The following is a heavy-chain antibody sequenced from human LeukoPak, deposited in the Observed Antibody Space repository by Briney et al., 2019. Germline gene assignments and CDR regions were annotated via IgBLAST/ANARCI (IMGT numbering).Heavy chain of an antibody. V-gene: IGHV4-39*07. D-gene: IGHD2-2*01. CDR2: IFHTGST. J-gene: IGHJ3*02. CDR1: GGSISSSSYY. CDR3: ARSCSSATCPWDI. Sequence: SETLSLTCTVSGGSISSSSYYWGWIRQPPGKGLEWIGSIFHTGSTYFNLSLKSRVTISVDTSKNQFSLRLSSVTAADTAIYYCARSCSSATCPWDIWGQGTMVTVSS.